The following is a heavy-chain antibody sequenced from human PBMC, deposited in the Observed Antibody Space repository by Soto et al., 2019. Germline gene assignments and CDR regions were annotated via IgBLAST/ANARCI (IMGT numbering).Heavy chain of an antibody. D-gene: IGHD2-15*01. CDR2: ISYDGSNK. CDR3: AKEPYCSGGSCYGLDY. J-gene: IGHJ4*02. Sequence: QVQLVESGGGVVQPGRSLRLSCAASGFTFSSYGMHWVRQAPGKGLEWVAVISYDGSNKYYADSVKGRFTISRGNSKNTLYLQMNSLRAEDTAVYYCAKEPYCSGGSCYGLDYWGQGTLVTVSS. CDR1: GFTFSSYG. V-gene: IGHV3-30*18.